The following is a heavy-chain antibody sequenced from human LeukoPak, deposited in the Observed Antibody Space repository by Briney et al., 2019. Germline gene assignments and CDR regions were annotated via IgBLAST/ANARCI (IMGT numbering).Heavy chain of an antibody. CDR2: IYSGGST. Sequence: PGGSLRLSCAASGFTFSSYAMSWVRQAPGKGLEWVSVIYSGGSTYYADSVKGRFTISRDNSKNTLYLQMNSLRAEDTAVYYCATHDWFDPWGQGTLVTVSS. CDR3: ATHDWFDP. J-gene: IGHJ5*02. V-gene: IGHV3-66*04. CDR1: GFTFSSYA.